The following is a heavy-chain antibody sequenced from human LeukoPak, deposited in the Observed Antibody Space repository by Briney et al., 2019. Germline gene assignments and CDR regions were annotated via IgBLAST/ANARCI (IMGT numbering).Heavy chain of an antibody. CDR1: GFTFSSYA. D-gene: IGHD4/OR15-4a*01. V-gene: IGHV3-30-3*01. CDR2: IALDTYRE. CDR3: ARDFSGASRIDY. Sequence: GGSLRLSCAASGFTFSSYAMHWVRQAPGKGLEWVAVIALDTYREYHADSVKGRFTISRDNSKNTLYLQMNSLRAEDTAVYYCARDFSGASRIDYWGQGTLVTVSS. J-gene: IGHJ4*02.